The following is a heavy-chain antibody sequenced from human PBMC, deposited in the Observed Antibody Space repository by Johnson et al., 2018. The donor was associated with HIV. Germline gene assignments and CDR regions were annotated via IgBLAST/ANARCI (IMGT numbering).Heavy chain of an antibody. V-gene: IGHV3-30-3*01. CDR2: ISYDGSNK. CDR1: GFTFSSYA. Sequence: VQLVESGGGVVQPGRSLRLSCAASGFTFSSYAMHWVRQAPGKGLEWVAVISYDGSNKYYADSVKGRFTISRDNSKNTLYLQMNSLRPEDTAVYYCARGPATITSLGLLFALDVWAQGTMVIVSS. CDR3: ARGPATITSLGLLFALDV. J-gene: IGHJ3*01. D-gene: IGHD4-11*01.